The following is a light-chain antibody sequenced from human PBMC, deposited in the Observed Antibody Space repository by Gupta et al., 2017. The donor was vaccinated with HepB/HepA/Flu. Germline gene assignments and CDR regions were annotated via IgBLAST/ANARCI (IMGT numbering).Light chain of an antibody. J-gene: IGLJ1*01. CDR2: EVS. CDR3: SSYTSSSTFV. Sequence: QSALPQPPSVSGSPGQSVTISCTGTSSDVGSYNRVSWYQQPPDTAPKLMIYEVSNRPSGVPDRFSGSKSGNTASLTISGLQAEDEADYYCSSYTSSSTFVFGTGTKVTVL. CDR1: SSDVGSYNR. V-gene: IGLV2-18*02.